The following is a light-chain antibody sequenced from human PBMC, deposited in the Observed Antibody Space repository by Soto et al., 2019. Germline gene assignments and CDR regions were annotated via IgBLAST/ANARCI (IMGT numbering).Light chain of an antibody. Sequence: QSALTQPASVSGSPGQSITISCTGTSSDVGGYNYVSWYQQHPGKAPKLMIYEVSNRPSGVSKRLSGSKSGNTASLTISGLQAEDEADYYCSSYTSSSIDYVFGTGTKLTVL. CDR3: SSYTSSSIDYV. CDR2: EVS. CDR1: SSDVGGYNY. J-gene: IGLJ1*01. V-gene: IGLV2-14*01.